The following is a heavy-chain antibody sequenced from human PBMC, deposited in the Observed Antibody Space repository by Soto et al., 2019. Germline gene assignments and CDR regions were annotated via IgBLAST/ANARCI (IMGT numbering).Heavy chain of an antibody. Sequence: PGGSLRLSCAASGFTFSSGGMGWFRQAPGKGLEWVSGISTSGGRTYYADFVKGRFTISRDNSKNTLYLQMDSLRVEDTAVYFCAKQDIIGGPFDPWGQGTLVTVSS. D-gene: IGHD2-15*01. CDR1: GFTFSSGG. J-gene: IGHJ5*02. V-gene: IGHV3-23*01. CDR3: AKQDIIGGPFDP. CDR2: ISTSGGRT.